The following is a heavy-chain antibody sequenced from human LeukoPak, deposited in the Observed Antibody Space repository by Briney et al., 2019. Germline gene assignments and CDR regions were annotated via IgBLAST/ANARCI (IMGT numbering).Heavy chain of an antibody. CDR2: ISSSATTM. Sequence: LSLTCTVSGGSISSSSYYWGWIRQAPGKGLEWISYISSSATTMYYADSVKGRFTISRDNAKNSLFLQMNSLRADDTAVYYCARDPYYDSRSHWYFDLWGRGTLVTVSS. CDR3: ARDPYYDSRSHWYFDL. J-gene: IGHJ2*01. V-gene: IGHV3-11*01. CDR1: GGSISSSSYY. D-gene: IGHD3-22*01.